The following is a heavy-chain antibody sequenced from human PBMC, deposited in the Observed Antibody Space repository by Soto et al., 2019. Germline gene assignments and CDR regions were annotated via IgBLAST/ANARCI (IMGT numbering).Heavy chain of an antibody. CDR2: INHSGST. CDR1: GGSFSGYY. J-gene: IGHJ6*02. D-gene: IGHD1-26*01. V-gene: IGHV4-34*01. CDR3: ARARIVYGMDV. Sequence: SETLSLTCAVYGGSFSGYYWSWIRQPPGKGLEWIGEINHSGSTNYNPSLKSRVTISVDTSKNQFSLKLSSVTAADTAVYYCARARIVYGMDVWGQGATVTVSS.